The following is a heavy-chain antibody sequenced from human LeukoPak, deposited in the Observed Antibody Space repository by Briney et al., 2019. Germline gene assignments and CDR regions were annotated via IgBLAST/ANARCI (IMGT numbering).Heavy chain of an antibody. CDR2: IDWDDDK. CDR3: ARMDYGDYAGDWFDP. CDR1: GFSLSTSGMC. Sequence: SGPALVKPTQTLTLTCTFSGFSLSTSGMCVSWIRQPPGKALEWLARIDWDDDKYYSTSLKTRLTISKYTSKNQVVLTMTNMDPVDTATYYCARMDYGDYAGDWFDPWGQGTLVTVSS. J-gene: IGHJ5*02. D-gene: IGHD4-17*01. V-gene: IGHV2-70*11.